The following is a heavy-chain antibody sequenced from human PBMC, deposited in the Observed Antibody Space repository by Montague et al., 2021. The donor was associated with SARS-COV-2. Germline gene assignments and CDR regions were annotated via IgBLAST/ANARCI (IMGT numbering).Heavy chain of an antibody. CDR2: TYYRSKWHN. D-gene: IGHD5-12*01. CDR1: GDSVSSNRAA. Sequence: CAISGDSVSSNRAAWNWIRQAPSRGREWLGRTYYRSKWHNDYAVSVKSRITINPDTSKNQFSLQLKSVTPEDTAVYYCARGWVATIPHMDNWGQGSPVIVSS. J-gene: IGHJ4*02. V-gene: IGHV6-1*01. CDR3: ARGWVATIPHMDN.